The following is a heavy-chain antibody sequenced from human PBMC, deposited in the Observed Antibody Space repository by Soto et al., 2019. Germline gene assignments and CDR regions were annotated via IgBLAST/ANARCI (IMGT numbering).Heavy chain of an antibody. CDR3: AKDQASGQGSFDS. Sequence: GGSLRLSCAASGFTFSRYGMHWVRQAPDKGLEWVALISYDGSNQYYADSVKGRFTISRDNSKNTLFLQMNSLRADDTAVYYCAKDQASGQGSFDSWGQGTLVTVSS. CDR2: ISYDGSNQ. CDR1: GFTFSRYG. J-gene: IGHJ4*02. V-gene: IGHV3-30*18.